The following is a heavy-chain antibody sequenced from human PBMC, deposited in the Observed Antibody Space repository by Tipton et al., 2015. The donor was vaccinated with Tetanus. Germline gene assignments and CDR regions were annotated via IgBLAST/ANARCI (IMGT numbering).Heavy chain of an antibody. Sequence: QLVQSGAEVKKPGSSVKVSCKASGGTFSSYAISWVRQAPGQGLEWMGGIIPIFGTANYAQKFQGRVTITADKSTSPAYMELSSLRSEDTAVYYCARVFSGIGLRDNWFDPWGQGTLVTVSS. J-gene: IGHJ5*02. D-gene: IGHD6-13*01. CDR2: IIPIFGTA. CDR1: GGTFSSYA. CDR3: ARVFSGIGLRDNWFDP. V-gene: IGHV1-69*06.